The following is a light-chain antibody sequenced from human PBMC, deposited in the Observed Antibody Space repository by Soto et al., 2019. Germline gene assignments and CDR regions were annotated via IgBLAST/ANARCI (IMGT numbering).Light chain of an antibody. CDR1: QSVSSN. Sequence: EIVMTQSTATLSVSPGQRTTLSCMASQSVSSNLAWYQQKSCQAPRLLIYATSNRATGIPDSLGGSGSGTEFSLTISNLQSEDFAVYHCQQYYNKPPITFGQGTRLEIK. V-gene: IGKV3-15*01. CDR2: ATS. CDR3: QQYYNKPPIT. J-gene: IGKJ5*01.